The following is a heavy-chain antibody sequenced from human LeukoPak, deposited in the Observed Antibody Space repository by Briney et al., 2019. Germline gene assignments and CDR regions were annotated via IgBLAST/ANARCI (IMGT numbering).Heavy chain of an antibody. CDR1: GGSFSGYY. CDR2: INHSGST. J-gene: IGHJ4*02. D-gene: IGHD2-2*01. V-gene: IGHV4-34*01. Sequence: SETLSLTCAAYGGSFSGYYWSWIRQPPGKGLEWIGEINHSGSTNYNPSLKSRVTISVDTSKNQFSLKLSSVTAADTAVYYCARCLLFSSTSCYDYWGQGTLVTVSS. CDR3: ARCLLFSSTSCYDY.